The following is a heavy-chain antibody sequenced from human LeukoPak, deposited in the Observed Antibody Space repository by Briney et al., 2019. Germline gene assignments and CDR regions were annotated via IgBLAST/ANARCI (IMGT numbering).Heavy chain of an antibody. D-gene: IGHD1-14*01. CDR2: IYPGDSDT. Sequence: GASLQISCEGSGCSFSSYWIGWVRQMPGKGLEWMGIIYPGDSDTRYSPSFQGQVTISVDKSIGTAYLQWSSLKASDTAMYYCARVGSGGNHMDVWGKGTTVTVSS. J-gene: IGHJ6*03. CDR1: GCSFSSYW. V-gene: IGHV5-51*01. CDR3: ARVGSGGNHMDV.